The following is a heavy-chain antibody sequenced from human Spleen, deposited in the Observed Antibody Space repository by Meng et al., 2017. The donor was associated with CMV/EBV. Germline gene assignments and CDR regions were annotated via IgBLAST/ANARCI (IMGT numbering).Heavy chain of an antibody. Sequence: GESLKISCAASGFTFSSYSMNWVRQAPGKGLVWVSRINSDGSSTSYADSVKGRFTISRDNAKNTLYLQMNSLRAEDTAVYYCARDAIVVVPAAPHPPDYWGQGTLVTVSS. V-gene: IGHV3-74*01. CDR3: ARDAIVVVPAAPHPPDY. D-gene: IGHD2-2*01. J-gene: IGHJ4*02. CDR2: INSDGSST. CDR1: GFTFSSYS.